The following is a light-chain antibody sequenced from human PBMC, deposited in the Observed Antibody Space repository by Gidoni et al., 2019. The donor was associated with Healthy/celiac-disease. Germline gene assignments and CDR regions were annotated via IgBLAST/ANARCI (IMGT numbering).Light chain of an antibody. CDR2: AAS. Sequence: HMTQSPSSLSTPVGDRVTITCRASQSISSYLNWYQQKPGKAPKLLIYAASSLQSGVPSRFSGSGSGTDFTLTISSLQPEDFATYYCQQSYSTSCTFGPGTKVDIK. CDR1: QSISSY. J-gene: IGKJ1*01. CDR3: QQSYSTSCT. V-gene: IGKV1-39*01.